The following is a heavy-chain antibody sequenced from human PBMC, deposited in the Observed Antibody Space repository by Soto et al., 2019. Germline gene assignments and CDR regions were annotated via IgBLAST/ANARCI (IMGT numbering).Heavy chain of an antibody. J-gene: IGHJ4*02. CDR1: GGTFSSYA. CDR2: IIPIFGTA. CDR3: SSDLRRYSSSWRVLDY. V-gene: IGHV1-69*01. D-gene: IGHD6-13*01. Sequence: QVQLVQSGAEVKKPGSSVKVSCKASGGTFSSYAISWVRQAPGQGLEWMGGIIPIFGTANYAQKFQGRVTITADESTSTAYMELSSLRSEDTAVYYCSSDLRRYSSSWRVLDYWGQGTLVTVSS.